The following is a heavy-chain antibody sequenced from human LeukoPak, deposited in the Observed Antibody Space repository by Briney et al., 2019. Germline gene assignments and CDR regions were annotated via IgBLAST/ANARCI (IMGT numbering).Heavy chain of an antibody. CDR1: GFTFGDYA. J-gene: IGHJ6*02. V-gene: IGHV3-23*01. D-gene: IGHD6-13*01. Sequence: GGSLRLSCAASGFTFGDYAMSWVRQAPGKGLEWVSVISGTGLTTHYADSVKGRFTISRDNSKNTLYLQMNSLRADDTSVCYCAKDPVASPGTGYFYGMDVWGQGTALTVSS. CDR2: ISGTGLTT. CDR3: AKDPVASPGTGYFYGMDV.